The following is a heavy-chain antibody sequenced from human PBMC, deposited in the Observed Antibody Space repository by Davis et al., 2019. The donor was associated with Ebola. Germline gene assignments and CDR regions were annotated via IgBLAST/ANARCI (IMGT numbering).Heavy chain of an antibody. D-gene: IGHD1-26*01. J-gene: IGHJ6*02. Sequence: AASAKVSCKASGYTFTVYYMHWVRQAPGQGLEWMGIINPSGGSTSYTQKFQGRVTMTRDTSPSIVYMELSSLRSEDTAVYYCARARAWYSGTSYGMDVWGQGTTVTVSS. CDR3: ARARAWYSGTSYGMDV. V-gene: IGHV1-46*01. CDR1: GYTFTVYY. CDR2: INPSGGST.